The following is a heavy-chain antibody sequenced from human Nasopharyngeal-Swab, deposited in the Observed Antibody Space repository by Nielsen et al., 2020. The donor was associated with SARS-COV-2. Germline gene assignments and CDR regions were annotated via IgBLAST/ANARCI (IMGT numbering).Heavy chain of an antibody. CDR3: ARVVMVYAIYWFDP. CDR2: IYYSGST. J-gene: IGHJ5*02. Sequence: LRRSPGKGLEWIGYIYYSGSTNYNPSLKSRVTISVDTSKNQFSLKLSSVTAADTAVYYCARVVMVYAIYWFDPWGQGTLVTVSS. D-gene: IGHD2-8*01. V-gene: IGHV4-59*01.